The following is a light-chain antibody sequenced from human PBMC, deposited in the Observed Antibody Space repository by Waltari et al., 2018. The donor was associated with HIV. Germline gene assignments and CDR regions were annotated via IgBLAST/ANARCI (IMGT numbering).Light chain of an antibody. CDR2: GAS. Sequence: EIVMTQSPATLSVSPGDRATLSCRASQSVSSNFAWYQQKPGQAPRLLIYGASTRATGIPARFSGSGSGTEFTLTISSLQSEDFAVYYCQQYNNWPQTFGGGTKVEIK. J-gene: IGKJ4*01. V-gene: IGKV3D-15*01. CDR3: QQYNNWPQT. CDR1: QSVSSN.